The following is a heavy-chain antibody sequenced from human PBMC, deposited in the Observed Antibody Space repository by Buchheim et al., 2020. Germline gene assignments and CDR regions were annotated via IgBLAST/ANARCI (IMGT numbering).Heavy chain of an antibody. CDR1: GDSISSGDYH. V-gene: IGHV4-31*03. Sequence: QVQLQESGPGLVKPAQTLSLTCTVSGDSISSGDYHWSWIRQHPGKGLEWIGYIYYSGSSYYNPSLKSRVTISVDKPKNQFSLKLSSVTAADTAVYYCARDRREGSNLLFDYWGQGTL. CDR3: ARDRREGSNLLFDY. D-gene: IGHD5-24*01. CDR2: IYYSGSS. J-gene: IGHJ4*02.